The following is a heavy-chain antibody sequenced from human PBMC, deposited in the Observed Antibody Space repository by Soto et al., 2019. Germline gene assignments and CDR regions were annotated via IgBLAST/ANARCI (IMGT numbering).Heavy chain of an antibody. J-gene: IGHJ6*02. D-gene: IGHD3-16*02. V-gene: IGHV3-23*01. CDR2: ISGSGGST. CDR1: GFTFSSYA. Sequence: EVQLLESGGGLVQPGGSLRLSCAASGFTFSSYAMSWVRQAPGKGLEWVSAISGSGGSTYYAESVKGRFTISRDNPKNTLYRQMNSLRAVDTAVYYCVKDDRLRSWELSLYHYYGMDVWGQGTTVTVSS. CDR3: VKDDRLRSWELSLYHYYGMDV.